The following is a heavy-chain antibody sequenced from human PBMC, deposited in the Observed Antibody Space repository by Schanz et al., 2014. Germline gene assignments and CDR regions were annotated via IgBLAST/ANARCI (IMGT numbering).Heavy chain of an antibody. CDR2: VIPILGDT. CDR3: ATLDYADSVS. J-gene: IGHJ5*02. Sequence: QVQLVQSGADVKKPGSSVRVSCKASGGTFSRLTFSWVRQAPGQGLEWMGRVIPILGDTHYAQKFQGRVTITADKSTTTAYMELNSLNSDDTAVYYCATLDYADSVSWGQGTLVTVSS. V-gene: IGHV1-69*02. D-gene: IGHD4-17*01. CDR1: GGTFSRLT.